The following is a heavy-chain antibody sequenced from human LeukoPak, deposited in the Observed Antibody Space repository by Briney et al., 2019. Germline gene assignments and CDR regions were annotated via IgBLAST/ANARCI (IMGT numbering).Heavy chain of an antibody. Sequence: SETLSLTCTVSGGSISSYYWSWIRQPAGKGLEWIGRIYTSGSTNYNPSLKSRVTMSVDTSKNQFSLKLSSVTAADTAVYYCARGRYYYDSSGYYYFDYWGQGTLVTVSS. CDR1: GGSISSYY. CDR3: ARGRYYYDSSGYYYFDY. J-gene: IGHJ4*02. CDR2: IYTSGST. D-gene: IGHD3-22*01. V-gene: IGHV4-4*07.